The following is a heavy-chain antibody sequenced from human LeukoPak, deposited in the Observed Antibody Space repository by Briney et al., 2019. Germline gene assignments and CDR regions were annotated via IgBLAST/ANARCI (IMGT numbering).Heavy chain of an antibody. CDR2: ISYDGSNK. Sequence: GRSLRLSCAASGFTFSSYAMHWVRQAPGQGLEWVAVISYDGSNKYYADSVKGRFTISRDNSKNTLYLQMNSLRAEDTAVYYCASESGDYYYGMDVWGQGTTVTVSS. J-gene: IGHJ6*02. CDR1: GFTFSSYA. CDR3: ASESGDYYYGMDV. V-gene: IGHV3-30*04. D-gene: IGHD7-27*01.